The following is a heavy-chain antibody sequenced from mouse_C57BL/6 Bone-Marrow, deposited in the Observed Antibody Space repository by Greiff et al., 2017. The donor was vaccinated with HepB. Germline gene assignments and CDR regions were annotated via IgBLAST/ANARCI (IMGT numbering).Heavy chain of an antibody. Sequence: QVQLQQPGAELVKPGASVKLSCKASGYTFTSYWMHWVKQRPGQGLEWIGMIHPNSGSTNYNEKFKSKATLTVDKSSSTAYMQLSSLTSEDSAVYYCARALYYYGRMDYWGQGTSVTVSS. CDR3: ARALYYYGRMDY. CDR1: GYTFTSYW. J-gene: IGHJ4*01. V-gene: IGHV1-64*01. CDR2: IHPNSGST. D-gene: IGHD1-1*01.